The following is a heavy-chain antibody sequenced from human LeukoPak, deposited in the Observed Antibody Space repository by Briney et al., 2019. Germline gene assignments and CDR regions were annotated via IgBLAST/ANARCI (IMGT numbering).Heavy chain of an antibody. D-gene: IGHD3-22*01. CDR2: ISSRSNYI. J-gene: IGHJ3*02. Sequence: KPGGSLRLSCAASGFTFSSYNMNWVRQAPGKGLEWVSSISSRSNYIYLADSLKGRFTISRDNAKNSLYLQMNSLRAEDTAMYYCARDRAVYSDSRGYYLDAFDIWGQGTMVTVSS. V-gene: IGHV3-21*01. CDR3: ARDRAVYSDSRGYYLDAFDI. CDR1: GFTFSSYN.